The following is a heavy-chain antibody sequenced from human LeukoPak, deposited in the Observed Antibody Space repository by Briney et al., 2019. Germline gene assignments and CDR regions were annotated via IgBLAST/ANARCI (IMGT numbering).Heavy chain of an antibody. V-gene: IGHV3-11*01. CDR1: GFTFSDYY. CDR2: ISSSGSTI. Sequence: GGSLRLSCAASGFTFSDYYMSWIRQAPGKGLEWVSYISSSGSTIYYADSVKGRFTISRDNANNSLYLQMNSLRAGDTAVYYCARAGIAAAASDWGQGTLVTVSS. J-gene: IGHJ4*02. D-gene: IGHD6-13*01. CDR3: ARAGIAAAASD.